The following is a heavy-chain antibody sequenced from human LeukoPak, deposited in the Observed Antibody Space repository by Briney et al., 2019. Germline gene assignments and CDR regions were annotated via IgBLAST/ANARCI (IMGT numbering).Heavy chain of an antibody. Sequence: ASVKVSCKASGYTFTSYGISWVRQAPGQGLEWMGWISAYNGNTNYAQKLQGRVTMTTGTSTSTTYMELRSLRSDDTAVYYCARDQLGIDWFDPWGQGTLVTVSS. CDR3: ARDQLGIDWFDP. D-gene: IGHD7-27*01. CDR1: GYTFTSYG. J-gene: IGHJ5*02. V-gene: IGHV1-18*01. CDR2: ISAYNGNT.